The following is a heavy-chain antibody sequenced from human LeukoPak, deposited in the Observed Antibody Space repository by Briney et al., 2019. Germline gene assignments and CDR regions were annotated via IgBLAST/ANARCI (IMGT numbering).Heavy chain of an antibody. Sequence: ASVKVSCKASGFTFTSSAVKWVGQARGQRLEWIGWIVVGSGNTNYPQKFQERVTITRDMSTSTAYMELSSLRSEDTAVYYCAADYGDYAYNWFDPWGQGTLVTVSS. D-gene: IGHD4-17*01. V-gene: IGHV1-58*01. J-gene: IGHJ5*02. CDR3: AADYGDYAYNWFDP. CDR1: GFTFTSSA. CDR2: IVVGSGNT.